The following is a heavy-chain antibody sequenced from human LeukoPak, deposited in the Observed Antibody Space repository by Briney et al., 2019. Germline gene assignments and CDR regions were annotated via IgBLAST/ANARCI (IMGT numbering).Heavy chain of an antibody. CDR3: AKGSGSYLYFHH. CDR1: GFTFSSYA. V-gene: IGHV3-23*01. J-gene: IGHJ1*01. CDR2: ISGSGDNT. Sequence: GGSLRLSCAASGFTFSSYAMSWVRQAPGKGLEWVSDISGSGDNTYFADSVKARFTISRDNSKNTLYLQMNSLRAEDTAVYYCAKGSGSYLYFHHWGQGTLATVSS. D-gene: IGHD1-26*01.